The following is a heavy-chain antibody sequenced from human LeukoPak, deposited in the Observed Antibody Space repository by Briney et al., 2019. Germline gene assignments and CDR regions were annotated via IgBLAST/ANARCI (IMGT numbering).Heavy chain of an antibody. D-gene: IGHD5-24*01. Sequence: TGGSLRLSCAASGFTFTTYWMSWVRQAPGKGLEWVANINQDGIEKYYVASVRGRLTISRDNAKNSIYVQMNSLRAEDAAVYYCARGFDGAYGFDLWGQGTMVTVSS. CDR2: INQDGIEK. CDR1: GFTFTTYW. CDR3: ARGFDGAYGFDL. J-gene: IGHJ3*01. V-gene: IGHV3-7*05.